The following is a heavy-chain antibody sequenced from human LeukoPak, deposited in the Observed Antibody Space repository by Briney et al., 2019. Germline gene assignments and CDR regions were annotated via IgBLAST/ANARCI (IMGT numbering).Heavy chain of an antibody. D-gene: IGHD3-22*01. J-gene: IGHJ4*02. CDR1: GGSVSGYY. Sequence: PSETLSLTCTVSGGSVSGYYWSWLRQPPGKGLEWIGYVYSTGSTYYNPSPKSRVTISLDTSNKQFSLHLISVTAADTAMYYCARHYDPPSYYSNYFDSWGQGTLITVSS. CDR2: VYSTGST. V-gene: IGHV4-59*08. CDR3: ARHYDPPSYYSNYFDS.